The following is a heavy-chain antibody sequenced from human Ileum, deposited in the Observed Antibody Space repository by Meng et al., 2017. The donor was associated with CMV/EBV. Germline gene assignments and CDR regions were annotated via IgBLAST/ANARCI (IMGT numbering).Heavy chain of an antibody. Sequence: KASGYTFTGNFMHWVRQAPGQGLEWMGWINPNTGGAIYAQKFQGRVTMTRDTSISTAYMDLSGLTSDDTAVYYCANGPSRDAPHFDHWGQGTLVTVSS. CDR2: INPNTGGA. V-gene: IGHV1-2*02. CDR3: ANGPSRDAPHFDH. CDR1: GYTFTGNF. D-gene: IGHD5-24*01. J-gene: IGHJ4*02.